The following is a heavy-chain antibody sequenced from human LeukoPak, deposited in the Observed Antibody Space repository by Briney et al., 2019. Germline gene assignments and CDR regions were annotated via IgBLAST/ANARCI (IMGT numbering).Heavy chain of an antibody. D-gene: IGHD3-22*01. Sequence: GGSLRLSCAASGFTVSSNYMSWVRQAPGKGLEGVSGIYSGGSTSYADSVKGRFTISRDNSKNTLFLQMNSLRAEDTAVYYCARDYYDSSASSSLWGQGTLVTVSS. J-gene: IGHJ4*02. CDR3: ARDYYDSSASSSL. V-gene: IGHV3-53*05. CDR1: GFTVSSNY. CDR2: IYSGGST.